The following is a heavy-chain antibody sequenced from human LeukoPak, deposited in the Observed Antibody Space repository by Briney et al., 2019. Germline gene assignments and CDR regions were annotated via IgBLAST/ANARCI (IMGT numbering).Heavy chain of an antibody. CDR3: ARVSEGYGDYYFDY. CDR2: FDPEDGET. D-gene: IGHD4-17*01. Sequence: VASVKVSCKVSGYTLTELSMHWVRQAPGKGLEWMGGFDPEDGETIYAQKFQGRVTMTEDTSTDTAYMELSSLRSEDTAVYYCARVSEGYGDYYFDYWGQGTLVTVSS. CDR1: GYTLTELS. J-gene: IGHJ4*02. V-gene: IGHV1-24*01.